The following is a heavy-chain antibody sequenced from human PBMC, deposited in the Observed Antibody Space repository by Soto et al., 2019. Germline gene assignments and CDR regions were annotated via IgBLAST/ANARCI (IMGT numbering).Heavy chain of an antibody. CDR1: GFNFSDHY. Sequence: EVQLVESGGGLVQPGGSLRLSCAASGFNFSDHYMDWVRQAPGKGLEWIGRTRNKANSYTTEYAASVKGRFTISRDASKNSLYLQMNSLRTEDAAVYYCARMSGTYDIDYWGQGTLVTVSS. CDR3: ARMSGTYDIDY. J-gene: IGHJ4*02. CDR2: TRNKANSYTT. D-gene: IGHD3-10*01. V-gene: IGHV3-72*01.